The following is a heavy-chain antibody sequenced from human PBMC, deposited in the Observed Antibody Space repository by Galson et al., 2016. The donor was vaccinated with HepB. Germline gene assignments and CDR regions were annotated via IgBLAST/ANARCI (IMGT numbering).Heavy chain of an antibody. D-gene: IGHD3-9*01. Sequence: SVKVSCKASGYTFTTYGISWLRQAPGQGFEWMGWSSTYNGDTKHAQKFQGRVTMTTDTATNTAFMELRSLRSDDTAVYFCARDRYYDILTGYGAWGQGTLVTVSS. CDR3: ARDRYYDILTGYGA. CDR2: SSTYNGDT. CDR1: GYTFTTYG. V-gene: IGHV1-18*01. J-gene: IGHJ4*02.